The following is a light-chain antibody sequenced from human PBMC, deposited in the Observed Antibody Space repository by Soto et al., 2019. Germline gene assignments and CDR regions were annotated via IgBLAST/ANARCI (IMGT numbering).Light chain of an antibody. CDR2: TAS. Sequence: DFQLTQSPSFLSASIGHRVSTTCRAGQGITGYLAWYQQKPGKAPKLLIYTASTLQSGVPSRFSGSGSVTEFTLTISSLQREDFATYYCQHLKTYHQTFGEGTQVDI. CDR1: QGITGY. CDR3: QHLKTYHQT. V-gene: IGKV1-9*01. J-gene: IGKJ1*01.